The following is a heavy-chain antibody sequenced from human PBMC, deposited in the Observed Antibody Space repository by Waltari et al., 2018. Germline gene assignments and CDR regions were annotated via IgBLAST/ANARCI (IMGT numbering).Heavy chain of an antibody. CDR3: ATNTRWLPFDY. CDR1: GYTLTQLS. D-gene: IGHD6-19*01. J-gene: IGHJ4*02. CDR2: LDTEYGET. V-gene: IGHV1-24*01. Sequence: QVQLVQSGAEVKKPGASVRVSCKVSGYTLTQLSMHWVRQAPGKGLELLGGLDTEYGETIYEHKFQGRVTTTEDTSTDTDYMEQSSLRSEDTAVYYCATNTRWLPFDYWGQGTLVIVSS.